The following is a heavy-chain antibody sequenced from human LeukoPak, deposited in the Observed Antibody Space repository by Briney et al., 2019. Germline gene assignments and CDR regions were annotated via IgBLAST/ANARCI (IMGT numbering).Heavy chain of an antibody. D-gene: IGHD5-12*01. CDR2: INQDGSEQ. CDR1: GFTFSSYW. Sequence: GGSLRLSCAASGFTFSSYWMNWVRQAPGKGLEWVARINQDGSEQHYVASVKGRFTISRDNAKSSLYLQMNSLRAADTAVYYCARDPEEWLVPIDYWGQGTLVTVSS. CDR3: ARDPEEWLVPIDY. V-gene: IGHV3-7*01. J-gene: IGHJ4*02.